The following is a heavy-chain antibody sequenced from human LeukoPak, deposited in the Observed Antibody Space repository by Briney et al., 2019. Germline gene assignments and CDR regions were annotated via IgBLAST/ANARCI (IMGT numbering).Heavy chain of an antibody. J-gene: IGHJ4*02. CDR3: ARHHDIMGLDC. CDR1: GGSISSSSYY. Sequence: SETLSLTCTVSGGSISSSSYYWGWIRQPPGKGLEWIGSIYYSGSTYYNPSLKSRVTISVDTSKNQFSLKLSSVTAADTAVYYCARHHDIMGLDCWGQGTLVTVSS. CDR2: IYYSGST. V-gene: IGHV4-39*01. D-gene: IGHD3-9*01.